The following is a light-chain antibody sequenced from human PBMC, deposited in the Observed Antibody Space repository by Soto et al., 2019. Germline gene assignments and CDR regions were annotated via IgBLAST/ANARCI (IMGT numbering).Light chain of an antibody. V-gene: IGKV3D-20*01. J-gene: IGKJ2*01. CDR2: DAS. CDR3: QQYGSSPFT. CDR1: QSVSSTS. Sequence: EIVLTQSPATLSLSPGERATLSCGARQSVSSTSLAWYPQKPGLAPRLLIYDASSRATGIPDRFSGSGSGTDFTLTISRLEPEDFAVYYCQQYGSSPFTFGQGTKLEIK.